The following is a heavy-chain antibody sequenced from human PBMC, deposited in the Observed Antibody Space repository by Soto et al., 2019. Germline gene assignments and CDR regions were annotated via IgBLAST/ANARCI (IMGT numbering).Heavy chain of an antibody. CDR3: ARVRIFGVVIISSSEVYFDY. V-gene: IGHV1-18*01. CDR2: ISAYNGNT. D-gene: IGHD3-3*01. J-gene: IGHJ4*02. CDR1: GYTFTSYG. Sequence: ASVKVSCKASGYTFTSYGISGVRQAPGQGLEWMGWISAYNGNTNYAQKLQGRVTMTTDTPTSTAYMELRSLRSDDTAVYYCARVRIFGVVIISSSEVYFDYWGQGTLVTVSS.